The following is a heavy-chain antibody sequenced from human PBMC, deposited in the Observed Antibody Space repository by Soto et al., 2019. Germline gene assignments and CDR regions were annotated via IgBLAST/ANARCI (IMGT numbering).Heavy chain of an antibody. V-gene: IGHV4-30-4*01. Sequence: PSETLSLTCTVSGGSISSDEYYWSWIRQSPGKGLEWIGNIHYGGTTYYTPSLKTRLSISVDTSTNQFSLKLTSVTAADTAVYFCAREDNRLKLRGWFVIWGPGALVTVSS. D-gene: IGHD1-1*01. CDR2: IHYGGTT. J-gene: IGHJ5*02. CDR3: AREDNRLKLRGWFVI. CDR1: GGSISSDEYY.